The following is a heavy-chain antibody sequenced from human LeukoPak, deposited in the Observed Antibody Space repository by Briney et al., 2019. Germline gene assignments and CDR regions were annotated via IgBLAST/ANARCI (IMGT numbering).Heavy chain of an antibody. Sequence: GGSLRLSCAASGFTFSSYAMSWVRQAPGKGLEWVSAISGSGGSTYYADSVKGRFTISRDNSKNTLYLQMNSLRAEDTAVYYCANRANYYGSWSPDYWGQGTLVTVSS. D-gene: IGHD3-10*01. CDR3: ANRANYYGSWSPDY. CDR2: ISGSGGST. CDR1: GFTFSSYA. J-gene: IGHJ4*02. V-gene: IGHV3-23*01.